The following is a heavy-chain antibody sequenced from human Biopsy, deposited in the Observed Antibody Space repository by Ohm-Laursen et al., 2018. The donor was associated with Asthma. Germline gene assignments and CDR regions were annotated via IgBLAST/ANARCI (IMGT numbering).Heavy chain of an antibody. V-gene: IGHV3-74*01. CDR1: GLTFSDYW. D-gene: IGHD2-2*01. J-gene: IGHJ6*02. CDR3: ARDGVVPDAMYYHYYYGLDV. Sequence: SLSLSCADSGLTFSDYWMHWVRQAAGKGLEWVSRVKRDGRRTSYADSVKGRFTISRDNAKNTLYLQMNSLRVEDTAVYYCARDGVVPDAMYYHYYYGLDVWGQGTTVTVSS. CDR2: VKRDGRRT.